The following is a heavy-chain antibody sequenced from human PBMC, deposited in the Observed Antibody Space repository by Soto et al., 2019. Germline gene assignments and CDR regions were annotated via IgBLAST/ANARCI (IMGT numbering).Heavy chain of an antibody. J-gene: IGHJ6*02. V-gene: IGHV2-5*02. CDR3: IHSRCGGDCLRSYSSHYYYGLDV. CDR1: GFSLNTGGLG. CDR2: ICLDDDK. D-gene: IGHD2-21*02. Sequence: QITLKESGPTLVKPTQTLTLTCSVSGFSLNTGGLGVGWIRQPPGKALEWLALICLDDDKRYSPSLRNRLSISKDTSNNMVVFTMTNMDPVDTATYYCIHSRCGGDCLRSYSSHYYYGLDVWGQGTTVTVSS.